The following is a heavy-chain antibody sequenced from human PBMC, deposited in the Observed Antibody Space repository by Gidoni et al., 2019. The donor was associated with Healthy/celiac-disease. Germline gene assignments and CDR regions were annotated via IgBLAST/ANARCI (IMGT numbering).Heavy chain of an antibody. Sequence: ELPLVELGGGLVLPGGSLRLSCVPPGCTLSGSWMSWVRQAPGKGLEWVANIKRDGGERYYVDSLKGRFTISGANAKNSLYLQMNSLRAEDTAVYYCAREQEYSGYDGRAFDIWGQGTMVTVSS. J-gene: IGHJ3*02. V-gene: IGHV3-7*01. CDR3: AREQEYSGYDGRAFDI. CDR2: IKRDGGER. CDR1: GCTLSGSW. D-gene: IGHD5-12*01.